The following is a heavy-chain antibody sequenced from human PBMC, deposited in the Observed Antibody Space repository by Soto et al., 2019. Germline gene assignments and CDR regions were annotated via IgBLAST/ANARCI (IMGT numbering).Heavy chain of an antibody. Sequence: LRLSCAASGFTFSSYAMSWVRQAPGKGLEWVSAISGSGGSTYYADSVKGRFTISRDNSKNTLYLQMNSLRAEDTAVYYCAKAPNLDSSGYYDGATYYFDYWGQGTLVTVSS. J-gene: IGHJ4*02. CDR1: GFTFSSYA. D-gene: IGHD3-22*01. CDR2: ISGSGGST. V-gene: IGHV3-23*01. CDR3: AKAPNLDSSGYYDGATYYFDY.